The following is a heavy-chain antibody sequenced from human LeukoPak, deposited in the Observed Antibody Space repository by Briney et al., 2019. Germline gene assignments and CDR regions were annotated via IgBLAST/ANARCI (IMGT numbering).Heavy chain of an antibody. Sequence: ASVKVSCKASGYTFTSYGISWVRQAPGQGLEWMGWISAYNGNTNYAQKLQGRVTMTTDTSTSTAYMEMRSLRSDDTAVYFCAFSNYYDSSGYSIQWGQGTLVTVSS. CDR1: GYTFTSYG. CDR3: AFSNYYDSSGYSIQ. V-gene: IGHV1-18*01. J-gene: IGHJ4*02. D-gene: IGHD3-22*01. CDR2: ISAYNGNT.